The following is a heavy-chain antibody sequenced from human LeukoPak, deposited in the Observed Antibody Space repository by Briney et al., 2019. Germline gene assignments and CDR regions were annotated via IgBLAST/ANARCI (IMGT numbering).Heavy chain of an antibody. CDR2: ISSSSSYI. CDR3: ARGGTTGTTSPSRTFDI. D-gene: IGHD1-1*01. J-gene: IGHJ3*02. CDR1: GFTFSSYG. Sequence: GGSLRLSCAASGFTFSSYGMHWVRQALGKGLEWVSSISSSSSYIYYADSVKGRFTISRDNAKNSLYLQMNSLRAEDTAVYYCARGGTTGTTSPSRTFDIWGQGTMVTVSS. V-gene: IGHV3-21*01.